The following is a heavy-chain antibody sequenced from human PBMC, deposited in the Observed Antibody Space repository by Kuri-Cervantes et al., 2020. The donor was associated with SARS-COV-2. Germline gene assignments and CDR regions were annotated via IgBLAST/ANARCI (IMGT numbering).Heavy chain of an antibody. CDR3: AKKDYDFWSGLPLKNYYYYMDV. J-gene: IGHJ6*03. Sequence: GESLKISCAASGFTFTTYAMSWVRQAPGKGLEWVSMISGSGDSTYYADSVKGRFTISRDNSKNALYLQMNSLRAEDTAIYYCAKKDYDFWSGLPLKNYYYYMDVWGRGTTVTVSS. V-gene: IGHV3-23*01. CDR2: ISGSGDST. D-gene: IGHD3-3*01. CDR1: GFTFTTYA.